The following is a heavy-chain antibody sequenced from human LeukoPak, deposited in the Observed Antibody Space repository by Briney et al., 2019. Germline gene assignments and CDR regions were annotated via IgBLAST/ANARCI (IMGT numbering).Heavy chain of an antibody. CDR1: GFTFDDYA. CDR3: AKDYLPYCGVDCYSPGE. J-gene: IGHJ4*02. CDR2: ISWDGGST. V-gene: IGHV3-43D*03. D-gene: IGHD2-21*02. Sequence: GGSLRLSCAASGFTFDDYAMHWVRQAPGEGLEWVSLISWDGGSTYYADSVKGRFTISRDNSKNSLYLQMNSLRAEDTALYYCAKDYLPYCGVDCYSPGEWGQGTLVTVSS.